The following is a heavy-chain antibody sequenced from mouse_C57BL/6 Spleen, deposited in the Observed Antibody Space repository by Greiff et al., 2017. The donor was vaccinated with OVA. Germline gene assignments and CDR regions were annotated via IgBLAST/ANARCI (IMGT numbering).Heavy chain of an antibody. V-gene: IGHV1-80*01. D-gene: IGHD2-4*01. CDR1: GYAFSSYW. Sequence: QVQLQQSGAELVKPGASVKISCKASGYAFSSYWMNWVKQRPGKGLEWIGQIYPGDGDTNYNGKFKGKATLTADKSSSTAYMQLSSLTSEDSAVYCCAAPDYHRYAMDYWGQGTSVTVSS. CDR2: IYPGDGDT. CDR3: AAPDYHRYAMDY. J-gene: IGHJ4*01.